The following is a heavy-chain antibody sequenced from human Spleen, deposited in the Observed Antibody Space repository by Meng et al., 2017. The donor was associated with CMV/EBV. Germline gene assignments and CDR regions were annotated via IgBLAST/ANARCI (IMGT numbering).Heavy chain of an antibody. J-gene: IGHJ4*02. D-gene: IGHD2-15*01. Sequence: GESLKISCAASGFTFSNAWMSWVRQAPGKGLEWVGRIKSNTDGGTTDYAAPVKGRFTISRDDSKNTLYPQMNSLKTEDTAVYYCTTGLGIVESWGQGTLVTVSS. CDR1: GFTFSNAW. CDR3: TTGLGIVES. CDR2: IKSNTDGGTT. V-gene: IGHV3-15*01.